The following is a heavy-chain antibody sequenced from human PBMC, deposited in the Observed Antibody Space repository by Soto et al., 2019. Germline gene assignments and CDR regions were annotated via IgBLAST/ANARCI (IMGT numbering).Heavy chain of an antibody. CDR3: ATDRRETERDYYGMDL. CDR2: IKSKVYGGTT. V-gene: IGHV3-15*07. J-gene: IGHJ6*02. CDR1: SFTFSDAW. Sequence: EVQLVESGGGLVKPGGSLRLSCAASSFTFSDAWMNWVRQAPGKGLEWVGRIKSKVYGGTTDYAAPVKGRFTISRDESKNMLYLQMNSLKSEDTAVYYCATDRRETERDYYGMDLWGQGTTVIVSS.